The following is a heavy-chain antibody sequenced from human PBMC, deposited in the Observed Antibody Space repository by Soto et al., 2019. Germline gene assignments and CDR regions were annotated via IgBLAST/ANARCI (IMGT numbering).Heavy chain of an antibody. CDR2: INHSGST. Sequence: SATLCLTCAVYGGSFSGYYWSWIRQHPGKGLEWIGEINHSGSTNYNPSLKSRVTISVDTSKNQFSLKLSSVTAADTAVYYCARGRIAAAGTGYWFDPWGQGTLVTSPQ. CDR1: GGSFSGYY. CDR3: ARGRIAAAGTGYWFDP. V-gene: IGHV4-34*01. J-gene: IGHJ5*02. D-gene: IGHD6-13*01.